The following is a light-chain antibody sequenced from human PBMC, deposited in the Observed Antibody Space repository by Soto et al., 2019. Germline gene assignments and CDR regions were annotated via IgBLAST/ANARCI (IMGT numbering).Light chain of an antibody. CDR2: AAS. J-gene: IGKJ1*01. CDR3: QQLNSYPRT. Sequence: IQLTQSPSSLSASVVDRVTITCRASQGISSYLAWYQQKPGKAPNLLTYAASTLQSGVPSRFSGSRSWTDFTLTISSLQPEAFATYYCQQLNSYPRTFGQGTKVEIK. V-gene: IGKV1-9*01. CDR1: QGISSY.